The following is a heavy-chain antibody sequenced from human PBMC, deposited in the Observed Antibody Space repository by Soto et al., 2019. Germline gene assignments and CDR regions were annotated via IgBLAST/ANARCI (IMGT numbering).Heavy chain of an antibody. J-gene: IGHJ4*02. D-gene: IGHD2-15*01. CDR1: GYTFTSNG. Sequence: QVHLVQSGAEVKKPGASVKVSCKASGYTFTSNGISWVRQAPGQGLEWMGWISTYNGNTNYAQKFQGRVTMTTDTSTSTAYMGLRSLTSDDAAVYYCARDERACSRGRCYRAECVDYWGQGTLVTVSS. V-gene: IGHV1-18*01. CDR3: ARDERACSRGRCYRAECVDY. CDR2: ISTYNGNT.